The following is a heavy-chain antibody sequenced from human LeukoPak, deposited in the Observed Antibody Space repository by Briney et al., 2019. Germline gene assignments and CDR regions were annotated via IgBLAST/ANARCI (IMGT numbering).Heavy chain of an antibody. V-gene: IGHV3-7*01. D-gene: IGHD4-23*01. CDR2: IKQDGSEK. Sequence: GGSLRLSCAASGFTFSSYWMSWVRQAPGKGLEWVANIKQDGSEKYYVDSVKGRFTISRDSAKNSLYLQMNSLRAEDTAVYYCASDSDYGGNSAAFDIWGQGTMVTVSS. CDR1: GFTFSSYW. CDR3: ASDSDYGGNSAAFDI. J-gene: IGHJ3*02.